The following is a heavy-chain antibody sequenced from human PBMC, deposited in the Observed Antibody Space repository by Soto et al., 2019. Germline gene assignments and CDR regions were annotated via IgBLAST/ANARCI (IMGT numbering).Heavy chain of an antibody. CDR2: IDGSGGDR. Sequence: PGGSLRLSCTGSGFTFSSYAMGWVRQAPWTGLEWVSVIDGSGGDRSIADSVKGRFTISRDNSKNTLYLHMSSLRAEDTAGYYCAKEMVAAAYVETSPFDLWGQGTLVTVSS. J-gene: IGHJ4*02. V-gene: IGHV3-23*01. CDR1: GFTFSSYA. CDR3: AKEMVAAAYVETSPFDL. D-gene: IGHD2-15*01.